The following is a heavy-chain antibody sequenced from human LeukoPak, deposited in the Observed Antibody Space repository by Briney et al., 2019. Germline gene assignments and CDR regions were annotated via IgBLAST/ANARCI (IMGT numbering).Heavy chain of an antibody. V-gene: IGHV3-23*01. CDR3: AKERVYISSTSCFDY. Sequence: XSYXMSWVRQAPGKGLEWVSAISGSGGSTYYADSVKGRFTISRDNSKNTLYLQMNSLRAEDTAVYYCAKERVYISSTSCFDYWGQGTLVAVSS. CDR1: XSYX. D-gene: IGHD2-2*01. J-gene: IGHJ4*02. CDR2: ISGSGGST.